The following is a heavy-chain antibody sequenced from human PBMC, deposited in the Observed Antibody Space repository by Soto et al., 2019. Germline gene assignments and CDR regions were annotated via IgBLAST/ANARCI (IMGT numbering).Heavy chain of an antibody. CDR1: GFTFSIYS. CDR3: ARGTVTGTTADAFDI. Sequence: PGGSLRLSCAASGFTFSIYSMNWFRQAPGKGLEWVSSISSSSSYIYYADSVKGRFTISRDNAKNSLYLQMNSLRAEDTAVYYCARGTVTGTTADAFDIWGQGTMVTVSS. CDR2: ISSSSSYI. J-gene: IGHJ3*02. V-gene: IGHV3-21*01. D-gene: IGHD1-7*01.